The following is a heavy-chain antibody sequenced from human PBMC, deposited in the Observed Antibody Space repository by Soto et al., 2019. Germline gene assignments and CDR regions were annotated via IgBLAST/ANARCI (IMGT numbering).Heavy chain of an antibody. V-gene: IGHV4-59*02. CDR1: RGSGASHH. Sequence: PSGTLSLTGFVSRGSGASHHWRCLRQIPGQGLEWSDYTSYTGDTNYNPSLQSRVTISLDTSKNQWSLKLNSMTAADTAVYYCARDMHAGFTHYLDPWGQGTLVS. D-gene: IGHD1-26*01. CDR2: TSYTGDT. J-gene: IGHJ5*02. CDR3: ARDMHAGFTHYLDP.